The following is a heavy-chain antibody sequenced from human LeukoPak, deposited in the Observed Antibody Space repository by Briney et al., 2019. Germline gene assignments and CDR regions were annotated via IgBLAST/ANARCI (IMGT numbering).Heavy chain of an antibody. Sequence: TGGSLRLSCAASGFTFSSYWMHWVRQVPGKGLVWVSRIKSDGSSTSYADSVKGRFTISRDNSKNTVYLQMNSLRAKDTAMYYCARRDDHNGRDYWGQGTLVTVSS. CDR2: IKSDGSST. J-gene: IGHJ4*02. V-gene: IGHV3-74*01. D-gene: IGHD5-24*01. CDR3: ARRDDHNGRDY. CDR1: GFTFSSYW.